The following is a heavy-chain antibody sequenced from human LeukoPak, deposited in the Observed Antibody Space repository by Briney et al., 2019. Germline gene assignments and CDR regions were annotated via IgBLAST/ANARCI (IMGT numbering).Heavy chain of an antibody. CDR3: ATRYYDFWSGYYSCDY. Sequence: GGSLRLSCAASGFTFSSYAMSWVRQAPGKGLEWGSGISGSGGSTYYADSAKGRFTISRDNSKNTLYLQMNSLGAEDTAVYYCATRYYDFWSGYYSCDYWGQGTLVTVSS. V-gene: IGHV3-23*01. J-gene: IGHJ4*02. D-gene: IGHD3-3*01. CDR2: ISGSGGST. CDR1: GFTFSSYA.